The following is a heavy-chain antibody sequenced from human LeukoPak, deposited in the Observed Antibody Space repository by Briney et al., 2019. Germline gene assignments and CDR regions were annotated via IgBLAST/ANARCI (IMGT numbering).Heavy chain of an antibody. V-gene: IGHV3-11*04. D-gene: IGHD3-9*01. J-gene: IGHJ4*02. Sequence: PGGSLRLSCAASGFTFSDYYMSWIRQAPGKGLEWVSYISSSGSTIYYADSVKGRFTISRDNAKNSLYLQMNSLRAEDTAVYYCARIVLRYFDWLLETPMSYFDYWSQGTLVTVSS. CDR2: ISSSGSTI. CDR1: GFTFSDYY. CDR3: ARIVLRYFDWLLETPMSYFDY.